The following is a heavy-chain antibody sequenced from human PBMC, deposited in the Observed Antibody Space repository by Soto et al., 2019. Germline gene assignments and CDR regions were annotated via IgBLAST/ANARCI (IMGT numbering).Heavy chain of an antibody. CDR1: GGSVSSNSAA. D-gene: IGHD5-12*01. CDR2: TYYRSKWYN. J-gene: IGHJ4*02. Sequence: SQTLSLTCAISGGSVSSNSAAWNWIRQSPSRGLEWLGRTYYRSKWYNDYAVSVKSRITINPDTSKNQFSLQLNSVTPEDTAVYYCARERGYSGYDWGSSWYYFDYWGQGTLVTVSS. CDR3: ARERGYSGYDWGSSWYYFDY. V-gene: IGHV6-1*01.